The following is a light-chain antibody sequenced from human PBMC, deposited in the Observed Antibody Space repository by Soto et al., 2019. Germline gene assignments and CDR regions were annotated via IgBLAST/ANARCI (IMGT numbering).Light chain of an antibody. Sequence: EIVLTQSPGTLYLSPGERATRACSASQSVNSNYLAWYQQKPGQAPRVRIYVASSRATGIPDRFSGSGSGTDFTPTISRLEPEACVVYYCPEDGSSPITFGQGTRLVLK. CDR2: VAS. J-gene: IGKJ5*01. CDR3: PEDGSSPIT. CDR1: QSVNSNY. V-gene: IGKV3-20*01.